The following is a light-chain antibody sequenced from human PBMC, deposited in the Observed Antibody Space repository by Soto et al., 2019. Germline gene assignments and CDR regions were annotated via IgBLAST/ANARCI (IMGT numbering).Light chain of an antibody. CDR2: AAS. CDR1: QDIKNY. V-gene: IGKV1-16*02. CDR3: QQYHSYPLS. Sequence: DIQMTQSPSSLSASVGDTVTITCRASQDIKNYLAWFQQKPGQAPKSLIFAASSLQSGAPSKFIGSGSGTDFPLTISSLQAEDVATYFCQQYHSYPLSFGGGTKVEIK. J-gene: IGKJ4*01.